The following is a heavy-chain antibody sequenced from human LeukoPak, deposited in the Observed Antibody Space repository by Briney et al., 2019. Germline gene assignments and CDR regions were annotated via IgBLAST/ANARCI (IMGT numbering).Heavy chain of an antibody. CDR3: ARRLGYCSGGSCYYFDY. J-gene: IGHJ4*02. CDR1: VFILGGYW. Sequence: GGSLRLSRAASVFILGGYWLSCVRQAPGRGLEWVAHTNPDGSIKYYVDAVGSRFTISTDNAKNTLYLQMNSLRAEDTAVYYCARRLGYCSGGSCYYFDYWGQGTLVTVSS. V-gene: IGHV3-7*03. CDR2: TNPDGSIK. D-gene: IGHD2-15*01.